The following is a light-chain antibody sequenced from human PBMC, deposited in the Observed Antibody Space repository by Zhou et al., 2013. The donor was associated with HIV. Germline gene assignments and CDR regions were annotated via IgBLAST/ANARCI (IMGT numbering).Light chain of an antibody. Sequence: DIQMTQSPSSLSASVGDRVTITCRASQSINSYLNWYQQKPGKAPKLLIYAASSLQTGVPSRFSGSGSGTDFTLTITSLQPEDFATYSCQQSYSTPLSFGGGTKVEI. CDR3: QQSYSTPLS. J-gene: IGKJ4*01. CDR2: AAS. CDR1: QSINSY. V-gene: IGKV1-39*01.